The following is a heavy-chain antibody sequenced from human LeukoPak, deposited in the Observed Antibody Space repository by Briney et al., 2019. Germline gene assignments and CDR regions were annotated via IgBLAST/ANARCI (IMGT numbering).Heavy chain of an antibody. CDR1: GFTFSDHY. Sequence: GGSLRLSCAASGFTFSDHYMHWVRQAPGKGLEWVGRVKNKAYNYTLEYAAPVKVRFTISRDDSKNSLYLQMNSLRIEDTAVYHCTREGRRTGTSIDIWGQGTVVTVSS. V-gene: IGHV3-72*01. CDR2: VKNKAYNYTL. J-gene: IGHJ3*02. D-gene: IGHD1-7*01. CDR3: TREGRRTGTSIDI.